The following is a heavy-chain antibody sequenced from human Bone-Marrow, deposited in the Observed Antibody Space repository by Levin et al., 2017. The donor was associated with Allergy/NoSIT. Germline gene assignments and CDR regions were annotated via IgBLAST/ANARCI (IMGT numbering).Heavy chain of an antibody. CDR1: GYTFTSYY. CDR3: ATPLVSSAGATNFDY. V-gene: IGHV1-46*01. J-gene: IGHJ4*02. Sequence: ASVKVSCKASGYTFTSYYMHWVRQAPGQGLEWMGIINPSGGSTSYAQKFQGRVTMTRDTSTSTVYMELSSLRSEDTAVYYWATPLVSSAGATNFDYWGQGTLVTVAS. D-gene: IGHD6-6*01. CDR2: INPSGGST.